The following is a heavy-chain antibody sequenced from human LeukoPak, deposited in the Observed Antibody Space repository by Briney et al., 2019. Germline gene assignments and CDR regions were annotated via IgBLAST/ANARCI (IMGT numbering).Heavy chain of an antibody. CDR1: GFTFGSYA. CDR2: ISYDGSNK. Sequence: GGSLRLSCAASGFTFGSYAMHWVRQAPGKGLEWVAVISYDGSNKYYADSVKGRFTISRDNSKNTLYLQMNSLRAEDTAVYYCAKDVQWLVLSMEGGYWGQGTLVTVSS. CDR3: AKDVQWLVLSMEGGY. D-gene: IGHD6-19*01. J-gene: IGHJ4*02. V-gene: IGHV3-30-3*01.